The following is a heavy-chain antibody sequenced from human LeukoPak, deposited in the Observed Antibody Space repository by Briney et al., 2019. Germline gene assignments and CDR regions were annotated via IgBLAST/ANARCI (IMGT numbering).Heavy chain of an antibody. D-gene: IGHD5-12*01. J-gene: IGHJ3*02. Sequence: DPSETLSPTCTVSGGSISSYYWSWIRQPPGKGLEWIGYIYYSGSTNYNPSLKSRVTISVDTSKNQFSLKLSSVTAADTAVYYCARYWGGYGDAFDIWGQGTMVTVSS. CDR1: GGSISSYY. CDR3: ARYWGGYGDAFDI. CDR2: IYYSGST. V-gene: IGHV4-59*01.